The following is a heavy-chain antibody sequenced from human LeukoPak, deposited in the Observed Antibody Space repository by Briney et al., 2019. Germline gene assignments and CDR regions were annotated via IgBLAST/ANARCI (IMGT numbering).Heavy chain of an antibody. CDR3: ARGQYYFGSGSS. Sequence: GESLKISCKASGYSFTSYWISWVRQMPGKGLEWMGKIDPSDSCTNYSPSFQGLVTISADKSVSTAYLQWSSLKASDTAIYYCARGQYYFGSGSSWGQGTLVTVSS. J-gene: IGHJ5*02. V-gene: IGHV5-10-1*01. CDR1: GYSFTSYW. D-gene: IGHD3-10*01. CDR2: IDPSDSCT.